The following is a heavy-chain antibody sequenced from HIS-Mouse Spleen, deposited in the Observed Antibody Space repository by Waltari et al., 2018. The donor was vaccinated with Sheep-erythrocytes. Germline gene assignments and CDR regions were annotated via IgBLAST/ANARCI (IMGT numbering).Heavy chain of an antibody. CDR1: GFTFSSYA. J-gene: IGHJ3*02. CDR3: ARGAFDI. Sequence: QVQLVESGGGVVQPGRSLRLSCAASGFTFSSYAMPWVRQDPGKGVEWVAVISNDGSNKYYADSVKGRFTISRDNSKNTLYLQMNSLRAEDTAVYYCARGAFDIWGQGTMVTVSS. V-gene: IGHV3-30-3*01. CDR2: ISNDGSNK.